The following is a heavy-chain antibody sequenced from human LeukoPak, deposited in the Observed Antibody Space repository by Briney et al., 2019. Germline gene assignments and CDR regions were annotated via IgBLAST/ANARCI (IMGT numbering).Heavy chain of an antibody. V-gene: IGHV3-74*01. CDR3: ARGAAGFDY. D-gene: IGHD6-13*01. Sequence: GGSLRLSCAASGFTFSSYWMHWVRQGPGEGLVSVSRISTDGTTTSYADSVKGRFTVSRDNAKNTLYPQMNSLRAEDTAVYYCARGAAGFDYWGQGTLVTVSS. CDR1: GFTFSSYW. CDR2: ISTDGTTT. J-gene: IGHJ4*02.